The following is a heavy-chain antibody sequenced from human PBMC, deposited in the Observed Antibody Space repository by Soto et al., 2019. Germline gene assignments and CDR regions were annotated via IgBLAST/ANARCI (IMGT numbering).Heavy chain of an antibody. D-gene: IGHD3-10*01. CDR1: GGSFSGYY. CDR2: INHSGST. V-gene: IGHV4-34*01. CDR3: ARGDYYGSGSHRRGQYYYYMDV. Sequence: PSETLSLTCAVYGGSFSGYYWSWIRQPPGKGLEWIGEINHSGSTNYNPSLKSRVTISVDTSKNQFSLKLSSVTAADTAVYYCARGDYYGSGSHRRGQYYYYMDVWGKGTTVTVSS. J-gene: IGHJ6*03.